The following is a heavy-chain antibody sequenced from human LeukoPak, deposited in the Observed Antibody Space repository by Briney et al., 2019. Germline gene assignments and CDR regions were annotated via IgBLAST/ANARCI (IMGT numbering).Heavy chain of an antibody. CDR1: GYTFTGYY. V-gene: IGHV1-2*02. D-gene: IGHD2-21*02. Sequence: ASVKVSCKASGYTFTGYYMHWVRQAPGQGLEWMGWINPNSGGTNYAQKFQGRDTMTRDTSISTAYMELSRLRSDDTAVYYCAVAYCGGDCPQQDAFDIWGQGTMVTVSS. CDR3: AVAYCGGDCPQQDAFDI. J-gene: IGHJ3*02. CDR2: INPNSGGT.